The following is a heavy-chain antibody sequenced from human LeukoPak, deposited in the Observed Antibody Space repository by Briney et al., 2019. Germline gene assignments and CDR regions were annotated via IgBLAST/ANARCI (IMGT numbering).Heavy chain of an antibody. Sequence: GASVKVSCKASGGTFSSYAISWVRQAPGQGLEWMGGIIPIFGTANYAQKFQGRVTITADESTSTAYMELSSLRSEDTAVYYCASGLYRDLWFGELLFYYGRDVGGQGPTVTVSS. J-gene: IGHJ6*02. D-gene: IGHD3-10*01. CDR1: GGTFSSYA. CDR3: ASGLYRDLWFGELLFYYGRDV. V-gene: IGHV1-69*13. CDR2: IIPIFGTA.